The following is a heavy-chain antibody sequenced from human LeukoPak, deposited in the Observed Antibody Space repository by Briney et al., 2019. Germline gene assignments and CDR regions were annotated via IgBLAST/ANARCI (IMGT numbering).Heavy chain of an antibody. J-gene: IGHJ5*02. CDR3: ARHESIAARRGWFDP. CDR1: GYSISSDYY. Sequence: SETLSLTCTVSGYSISSDYYWGWIRQPPGKGLEWIGSIFHSGSTYYNPSLKSRVTISVDTSKNQFSLKLSSVTAADTAVYYCARHESIAARRGWFDPWGQGTLVTVSS. V-gene: IGHV4-38-2*02. D-gene: IGHD6-6*01. CDR2: IFHSGST.